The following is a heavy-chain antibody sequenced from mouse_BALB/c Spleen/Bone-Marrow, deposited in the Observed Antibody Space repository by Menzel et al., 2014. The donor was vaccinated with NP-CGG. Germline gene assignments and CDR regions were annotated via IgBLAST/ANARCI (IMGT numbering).Heavy chain of an antibody. CDR3: ARVSYDYFDY. J-gene: IGHJ2*01. CDR1: GFTFSDYY. D-gene: IGHD2-4*01. CDR2: ISDGGSYT. V-gene: IGHV5-4*02. Sequence: VQLVESGGGLVKPGGSLKLSCAASGFTFSDYYMYWVRQTPEKRLEWVATISDGGSYTYYPDSVKERFTISRDNAKNNLYLQMSSLKSEDTAMYYCARVSYDYFDYWGQGTTLTVSS.